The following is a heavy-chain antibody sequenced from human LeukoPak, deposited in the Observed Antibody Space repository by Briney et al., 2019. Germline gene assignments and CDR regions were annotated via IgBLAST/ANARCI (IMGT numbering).Heavy chain of an antibody. CDR1: GFTFSSYW. D-gene: IGHD2-8*01. J-gene: IGHJ6*03. CDR2: IKQDGSEK. CDR3: AREDIVLMPSFHYYYMDV. V-gene: IGHV3-7*01. Sequence: GGSLRLSCAASGFTFSSYWMSWVRQAPGKGLEWVANIKQDGSEKYYVDSVKGRFTISRDNAKNSLYLQMNSLRAEDTTVDYCAREDIVLMPSFHYYYMDVWGKGTTVTVSS.